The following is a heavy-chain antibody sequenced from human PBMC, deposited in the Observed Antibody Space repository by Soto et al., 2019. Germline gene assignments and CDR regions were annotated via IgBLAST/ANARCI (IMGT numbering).Heavy chain of an antibody. CDR3: AKDQASGQGSFDS. CDR1: GFTFNIYG. V-gene: IGHV3-30*18. J-gene: IGHJ4*02. Sequence: GGSLRLSCAASGFTFNIYGMHWVRQAPDKGLEWVALISYDGSNQYYADSVKGRFTISRDNSKNTLFLQMNSLRADDTAVYYCAKDQASGQGSFDSWGQGTLVTSPQ. CDR2: ISYDGSNQ.